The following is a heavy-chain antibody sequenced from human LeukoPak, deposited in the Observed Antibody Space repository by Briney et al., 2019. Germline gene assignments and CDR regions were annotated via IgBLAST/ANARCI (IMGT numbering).Heavy chain of an antibody. J-gene: IGHJ4*02. CDR3: ARAVEMATIEDY. Sequence: GGSLRLSCAASGFTFSRYEMNLVPQARGKGLEWGSYIRSSCSTIYYAASVKGRFTISRDNAKNSLYLQMNSLRAEDTAVYYCARAVEMATIEDYWGQGTLVTVSS. CDR2: IRSSCSTI. CDR1: GFTFSRYE. V-gene: IGHV3-48*03. D-gene: IGHD5-24*01.